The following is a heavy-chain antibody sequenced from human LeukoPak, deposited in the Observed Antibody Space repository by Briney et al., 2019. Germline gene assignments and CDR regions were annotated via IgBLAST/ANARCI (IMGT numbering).Heavy chain of an antibody. CDR2: IYYSGST. V-gene: IGHV4-31*03. Sequence: SQTLSLTCTVSGGSISSGGYYWSWIRQHPGKGLEWIGYIYYSGSTYYNPSLKSRVTISVDTSKNQFSLKLSSVTAADTAVYYCAREGITMARGVPNYYYGMDVWGKGTTVTVSS. CDR1: GGSISSGGYY. D-gene: IGHD3-10*01. CDR3: AREGITMARGVPNYYYGMDV. J-gene: IGHJ6*04.